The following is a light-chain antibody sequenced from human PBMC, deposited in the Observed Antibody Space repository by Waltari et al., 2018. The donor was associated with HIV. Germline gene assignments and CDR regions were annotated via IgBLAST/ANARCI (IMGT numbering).Light chain of an antibody. Sequence: QSVLTQPPSASGTPGQRVTISCSGSSSNIGSHSVNWYQQLPGTAPKLLIYTNEQRPSGVPDRFSGSKSGTSASLASTGLQSNDAADYYGAAWDDSLIGVIFGGGTKLTVL. V-gene: IGLV1-44*01. J-gene: IGLJ2*01. CDR2: TNE. CDR1: SSNIGSHS. CDR3: AAWDDSLIGVI.